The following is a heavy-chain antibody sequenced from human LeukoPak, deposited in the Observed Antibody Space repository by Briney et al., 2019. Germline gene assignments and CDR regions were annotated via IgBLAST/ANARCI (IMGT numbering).Heavy chain of an antibody. D-gene: IGHD3-16*02. J-gene: IGHJ4*02. Sequence: SVKVSCKASGGTFSSYAISWVRQAPGQGLEWMGGIIPIFGTANYAQKFQGRVTITADESTSTAYMELSSLRSEDTAVYFCVRASLLRGLVGYYFDSWGQGTPVTVFS. CDR1: GGTFSSYA. CDR3: VRASLLRGLVGYYFDS. V-gene: IGHV1-69*13. CDR2: IIPIFGTA.